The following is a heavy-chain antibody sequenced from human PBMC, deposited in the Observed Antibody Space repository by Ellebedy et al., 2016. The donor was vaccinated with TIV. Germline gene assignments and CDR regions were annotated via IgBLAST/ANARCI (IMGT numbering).Heavy chain of an antibody. CDR1: GGSISSSNW. V-gene: IGHV4-4*02. Sequence: SETLSLTCAVSGGSISSSNWWSWVRQPPGKGLEWIGYIYYSGSTNYNPSLKSRVTISVDTSKNQFSLKLSSVTAADTAVYYCARWGRDAYIYAKSFDYWGQGTLVTVSS. CDR3: ARWGRDAYIYAKSFDY. D-gene: IGHD1-1*01. CDR2: IYYSGST. J-gene: IGHJ4*02.